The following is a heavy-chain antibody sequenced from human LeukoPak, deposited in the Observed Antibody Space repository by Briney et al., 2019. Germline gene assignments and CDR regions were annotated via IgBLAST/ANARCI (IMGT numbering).Heavy chain of an antibody. D-gene: IGHD3-10*01. CDR1: GFTFSSYG. J-gene: IGHJ6*03. CDR2: ISYDGSNK. V-gene: IGHV3-30*18. Sequence: PGGSLRLSCAASGFTFSSYGMHWVRQAPGKGLEWVAVISYDGSNKYYADSVKGRFTISRDNSKNTLYLQTNSLRAEDTAVYYCAKVRTRWTMVRGVPYMDVWGKGTTVTVSS. CDR3: AKVRTRWTMVRGVPYMDV.